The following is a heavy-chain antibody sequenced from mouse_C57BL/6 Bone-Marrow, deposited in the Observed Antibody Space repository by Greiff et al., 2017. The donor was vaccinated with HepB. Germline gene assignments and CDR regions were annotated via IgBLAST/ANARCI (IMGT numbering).Heavy chain of an antibody. Sequence: EVKVVESGGGLVKPGGSLKLSCAASGFTFSSYTMSWVRQTPEKRLEWVANISGGGGNTYYPDSVKGRFTISRDNAKNTLYLQMSSLRSEDTALYYCARLYDYGYYFDYWGQGTTLTVSS. J-gene: IGHJ2*01. CDR2: ISGGGGNT. CDR1: GFTFSSYT. CDR3: ARLYDYGYYFDY. V-gene: IGHV5-9*01. D-gene: IGHD2-4*01.